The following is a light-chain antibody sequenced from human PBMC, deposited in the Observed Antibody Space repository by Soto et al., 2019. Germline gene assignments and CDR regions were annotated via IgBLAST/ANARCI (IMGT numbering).Light chain of an antibody. V-gene: IGLV1-51*01. CDR1: SSNIGGNS. CDR3: SSYTGSSTLV. J-gene: IGLJ2*01. Sequence: QSALTQPPSVSAAPGQKVTISCSGSSSNIGGNSVSWYQQLPGTAPKLLIYDDNKRPSGIPDRFSGSKSGTSATLGITGFQTGDEADYYCSSYTGSSTLVFGGGTKVTVL. CDR2: DDN.